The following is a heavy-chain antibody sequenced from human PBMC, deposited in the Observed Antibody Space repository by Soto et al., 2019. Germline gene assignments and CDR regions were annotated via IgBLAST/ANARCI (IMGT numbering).Heavy chain of an antibody. J-gene: IGHJ1*01. D-gene: IGHD5-12*01. CDR3: ARLSDYQEYAEYFQH. Sequence: QVQLQESGPGLVKPSETLSLACTVSGGSISSYYWSWIRQPPGKGLEWIGYIYYSGSTNYNPSLKSRVTISVDTSKNQFSLKLSSVTAADTAVYYCARLSDYQEYAEYFQHWGQGTLVTVSS. CDR2: IYYSGST. V-gene: IGHV4-59*08. CDR1: GGSISSYY.